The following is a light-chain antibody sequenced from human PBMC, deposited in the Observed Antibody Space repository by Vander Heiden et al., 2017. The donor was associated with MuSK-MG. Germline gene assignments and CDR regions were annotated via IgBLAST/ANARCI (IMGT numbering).Light chain of an antibody. Sequence: QSALTPPRSVSGSPGQSVTISCTGTSSDVGGYNYVSWYQQHPGKAPRLMIYDVNTRPSGVPDRFSGSKSGNTASPTISGLQAEDEADYDCCSYADNYTGLVGGGTKLTVL. CDR1: SSDVGGYNY. CDR2: DVN. J-gene: IGLJ2*01. CDR3: CSYADNYTGL. V-gene: IGLV2-11*01.